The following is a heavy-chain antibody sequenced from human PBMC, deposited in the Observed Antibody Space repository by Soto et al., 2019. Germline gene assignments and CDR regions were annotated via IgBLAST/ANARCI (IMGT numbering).Heavy chain of an antibody. V-gene: IGHV3-15*01. CDR3: TTDAPFDILYGSDV. J-gene: IGHJ6*02. CDR2: IKSKTDGGIT. Sequence: EVQLVESGGGLVKPGGSLRLSCAASGFTFSNAWMSWVRQAPGKGLEWVGGIKSKTDGGITDYAAPVKGRFTISSDDSKNTLYLQMNSLKTEDTAVYYCTTDAPFDILYGSDVWGQGTTVTFSS. CDR1: GFTFSNAW. D-gene: IGHD3-9*01.